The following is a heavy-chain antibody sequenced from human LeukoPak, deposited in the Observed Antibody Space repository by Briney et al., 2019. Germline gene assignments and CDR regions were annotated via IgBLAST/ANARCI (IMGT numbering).Heavy chain of an antibody. J-gene: IGHJ4*02. CDR2: ISYDGSNK. D-gene: IGHD7-27*01. CDR3: ARGWNWGSLDY. Sequence: GGSLRLSCAASGFTFSSYAMSWVRQAPGKGLEWVAVISYDGSNKYYADSVKGRFTISRDNSKNTLYLQMNSLRAEDTAVYYCARGWNWGSLDYWGQGTLVTVSS. CDR1: GFTFSSYA. V-gene: IGHV3-30-3*01.